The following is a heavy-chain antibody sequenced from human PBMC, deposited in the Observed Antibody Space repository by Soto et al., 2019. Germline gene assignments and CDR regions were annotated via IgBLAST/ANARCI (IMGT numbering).Heavy chain of an antibody. Sequence: PSETLSLTCTVSGGSVSSGSYYWSWIRQPPGKGLEWIGYIYYSGSTNYNPSLKSRVTISVDTSKNQFSLKLSSVTAADTAVYYCARDRPFWSGFQPGFDPWGQGTLVTVSS. CDR1: GGSVSSGSYY. J-gene: IGHJ5*02. V-gene: IGHV4-61*01. CDR2: IYYSGST. CDR3: ARDRPFWSGFQPGFDP. D-gene: IGHD3-3*01.